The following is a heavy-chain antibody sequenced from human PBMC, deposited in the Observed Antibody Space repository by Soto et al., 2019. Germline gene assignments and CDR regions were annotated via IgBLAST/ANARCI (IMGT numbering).Heavy chain of an antibody. Sequence: EVQLLESGGGLVQPGGSLRLSCAASGFTFSSYAMNWVRQVPGKGLEWVSAISGSGGSTYYADSVKGRFTISRDNSKNPLHLQMNSLRAEDTAVYSCAKGSSGWYERFDYWGQGTLVTVSS. CDR1: GFTFSSYA. CDR2: ISGSGGST. D-gene: IGHD6-19*01. CDR3: AKGSSGWYERFDY. V-gene: IGHV3-23*01. J-gene: IGHJ4*02.